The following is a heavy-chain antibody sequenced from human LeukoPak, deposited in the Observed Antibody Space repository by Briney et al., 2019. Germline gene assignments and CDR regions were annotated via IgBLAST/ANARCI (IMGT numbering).Heavy chain of an antibody. CDR1: GGSISSYY. CDR3: ARRGGYCSSTSCYRGYYFDY. D-gene: IGHD2-2*01. Sequence: SETLSLTCTVSGGSISSYYCSWIRQPPGKGLEWIGYIYYSGSTNYNPSLKSRVTISVDTSKNQFSLKLSSVTAADTAVYYCARRGGYCSSTSCYRGYYFDYWGQRTLVTVSS. CDR2: IYYSGST. V-gene: IGHV4-59*08. J-gene: IGHJ4*02.